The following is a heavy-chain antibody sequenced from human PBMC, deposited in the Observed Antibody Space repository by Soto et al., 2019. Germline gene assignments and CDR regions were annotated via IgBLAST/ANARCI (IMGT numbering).Heavy chain of an antibody. CDR1: GFIFSSYS. D-gene: IGHD3-16*02. V-gene: IGHV3-23*01. CDR3: ANAEHPRRSIGFDY. J-gene: IGHJ4*02. CDR2: ISATGGST. Sequence: GGSLRLSCAPYGFIFSSYSINWVRQAPGKGLEWVSSISATGGSTYYAGSVKGRFTISRDNSKNTLFLQMNSLRAEDTAIYYCANAEHPRRSIGFDYWGQGTLVTVSS.